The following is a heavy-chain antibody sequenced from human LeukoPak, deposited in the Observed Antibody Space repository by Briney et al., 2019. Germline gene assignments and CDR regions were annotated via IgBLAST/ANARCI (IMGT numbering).Heavy chain of an antibody. Sequence: GGSLRLSCAASGFTFSSYGMHWVRQAPGKGLEWVSSISSSSSYIYYADSVKGRFTTSRDNAKNSLYLQMNSLRAEDTAVYYCARGRTRYFDYWGQGTLVTVSS. V-gene: IGHV3-21*01. D-gene: IGHD1/OR15-1a*01. CDR3: ARGRTRYFDY. CDR2: ISSSSSYI. CDR1: GFTFSSYG. J-gene: IGHJ4*02.